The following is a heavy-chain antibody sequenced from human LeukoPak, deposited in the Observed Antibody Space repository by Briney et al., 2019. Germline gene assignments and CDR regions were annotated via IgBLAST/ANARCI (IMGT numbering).Heavy chain of an antibody. D-gene: IGHD3-22*01. Sequence: PVKVSCKASGGTFSSFAISWVRQAPGQGLEWMGGIIPIFGTANYAQKFQGRVTITADESTSTAYMELSSLRSEDTAVYYCARFHYDSSGYYYLDYYYGMDVWGQGTTVTVSS. J-gene: IGHJ6*02. CDR3: ARFHYDSSGYYYLDYYYGMDV. V-gene: IGHV1-69*13. CDR1: GGTFSSFA. CDR2: IIPIFGTA.